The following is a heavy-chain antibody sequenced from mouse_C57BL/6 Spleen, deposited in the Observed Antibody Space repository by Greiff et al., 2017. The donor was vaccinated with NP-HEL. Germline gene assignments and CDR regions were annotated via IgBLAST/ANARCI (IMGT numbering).Heavy chain of an antibody. J-gene: IGHJ4*01. Sequence: EVKLMESGGGLVKPGGSLKLSCAASGFTFSDYGMHWVRQAPEKGLEWVAYISSGSSTIYYADTVKGRFTISRDNAKNTLFLQMTSLRSEDTAMYYCASGLRRDYYAMDYWGQGTSVTVSS. CDR1: GFTFSDYG. D-gene: IGHD2-4*01. CDR2: ISSGSSTI. CDR3: ASGLRRDYYAMDY. V-gene: IGHV5-17*01.